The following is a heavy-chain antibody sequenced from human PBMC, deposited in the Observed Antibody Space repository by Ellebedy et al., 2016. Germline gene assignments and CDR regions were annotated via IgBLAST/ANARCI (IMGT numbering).Heavy chain of an antibody. Sequence: ASVKVSCKASGYTFTSYGISWVRQATGQGLEWMGWISAYNGNTNYAQKLQGRVTMTTETSTSTAYMELRSLRSYDTAVYYWARLALVRSRDYYDSSGTFFDYWGQGTLVTVSS. J-gene: IGHJ4*02. CDR2: ISAYNGNT. CDR1: GYTFTSYG. CDR3: ARLALVRSRDYYDSSGTFFDY. V-gene: IGHV1-18*01. D-gene: IGHD3-22*01.